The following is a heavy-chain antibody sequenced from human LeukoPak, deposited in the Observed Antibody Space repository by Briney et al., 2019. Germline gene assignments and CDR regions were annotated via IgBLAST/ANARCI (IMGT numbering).Heavy chain of an antibody. CDR2: MNPNSGNT. D-gene: IGHD6-13*01. V-gene: IGHV1-8*02. CDR3: AREEIGIAAAGTFDP. J-gene: IGHJ5*02. Sequence: ASVKVSCKASGYTFTGYYMHWVRQAPGQGLEWMGWMNPNSGNTGYAQKFQGRVTMTRNTSISTAYMELSSLRSEDTAVYYCAREEIGIAAAGTFDPWGQGTLVTVSS. CDR1: GYTFTGYY.